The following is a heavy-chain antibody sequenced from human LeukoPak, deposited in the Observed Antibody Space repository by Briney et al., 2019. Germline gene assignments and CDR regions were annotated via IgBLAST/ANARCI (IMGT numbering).Heavy chain of an antibody. CDR2: IYSGGST. CDR1: GFTVNSNY. J-gene: IGHJ4*02. Sequence: GGYLRLSCAASGFTVNSNYMSWVRQAPGKGLEWVSVIYSGGSTYYADSVKGRFTISRDNSKNTLCLQMNSLRVEDTAVYYCASIPPSFDYWGQGTLVTVSS. CDR3: ASIPPSFDY. D-gene: IGHD2-2*02. V-gene: IGHV3-53*01.